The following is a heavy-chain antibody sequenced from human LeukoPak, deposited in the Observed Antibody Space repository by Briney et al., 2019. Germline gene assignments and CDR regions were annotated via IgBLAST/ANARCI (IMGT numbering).Heavy chain of an antibody. J-gene: IGHJ3*02. CDR1: GFTFSSYS. CDR3: AKPGGDIVVVPAASPNDAFDI. Sequence: RPGGSLRLSCAASGFTFSSYSMNWVRQAPGKGLEWVSSISSSSSYIYYADSVKGRFTISRDNSKNTLYLQVNSLRAEDTAVYYCAKPGGDIVVVPAASPNDAFDIWGQGTMVTVSS. D-gene: IGHD2-2*01. CDR2: ISSSSSYI. V-gene: IGHV3-21*01.